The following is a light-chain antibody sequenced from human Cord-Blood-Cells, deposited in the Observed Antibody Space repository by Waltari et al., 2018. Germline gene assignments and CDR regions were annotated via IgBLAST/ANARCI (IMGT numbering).Light chain of an antibody. Sequence: QSALTQPASVSGSPGQSITISCTGTSSDVGSYNLVSWYQQHPGKAPKLMIYEVSKRPSGVSNRFSGSNSGNPDSLTISGLQAEDEADYYCCSYAGSSTWVFGGGTKLPVL. J-gene: IGLJ3*02. V-gene: IGLV2-23*02. CDR1: SSDVGSYNL. CDR3: CSYAGSSTWV. CDR2: EVS.